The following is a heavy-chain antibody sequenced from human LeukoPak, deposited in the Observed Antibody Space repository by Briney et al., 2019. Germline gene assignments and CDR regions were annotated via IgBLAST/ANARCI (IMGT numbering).Heavy chain of an antibody. D-gene: IGHD3-3*01. Sequence: GGSLRLSCAAFGFTFSSYWMHWVRQAPGKGLVWVSRIKSDGSTNYADSVKGRFTISRDNAKNTVSLQMNSLRAEDTAVYYCARDRDFWSGYLFDYWGQGTLVTASS. CDR3: ARDRDFWSGYLFDY. V-gene: IGHV3-74*01. CDR2: IKSDGST. CDR1: GFTFSSYW. J-gene: IGHJ4*02.